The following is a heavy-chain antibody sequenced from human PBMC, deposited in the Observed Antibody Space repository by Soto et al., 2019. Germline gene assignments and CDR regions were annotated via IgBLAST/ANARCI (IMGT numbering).Heavy chain of an antibody. CDR1: GGSISSYY. J-gene: IGHJ5*02. V-gene: IGHV4-59*01. Sequence: SETLSLTCTVSGGSISSYYWSWIRQPPGKGLEWIGYIYYSGRTNYNPSLKSRVTISVDTSKNQFSLKLSSVTAADTAVYYCARGYCSSTICYIWDNWFDPWGQGTLVTVSS. CDR3: ARGYCSSTICYIWDNWFDP. D-gene: IGHD2-2*02. CDR2: IYYSGRT.